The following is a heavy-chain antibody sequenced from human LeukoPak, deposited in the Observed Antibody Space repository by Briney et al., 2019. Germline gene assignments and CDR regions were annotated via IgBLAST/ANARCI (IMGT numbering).Heavy chain of an antibody. Sequence: PGGSLRLSCAASGFAFNTYSMNWVRQAPGKGLQWVSSITTTSTSKYYADSVKGRFTISRDNAKNSLYLQMDSLRDEDTAVYYCVRDAAYSAFKMWGQGTMVTVSS. CDR1: GFAFNTYS. CDR3: VRDAAYSAFKM. CDR2: ITTTSTSK. D-gene: IGHD4-11*01. V-gene: IGHV3-48*02. J-gene: IGHJ3*02.